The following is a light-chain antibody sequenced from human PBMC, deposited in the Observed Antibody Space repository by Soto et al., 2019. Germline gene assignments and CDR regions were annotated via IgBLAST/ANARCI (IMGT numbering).Light chain of an antibody. CDR3: SSYAGGTSVT. Sequence: QSVLTQPASVSGSPGQSITISCTGTSSDVGSYNLVSWYQQHPGKAPKVMIYEGTKRPSGVSNRFSGSKSGNTASLTISGLQAEDEGDYYCSSYAGGTSVTFGGGTKVTVL. V-gene: IGLV2-23*01. J-gene: IGLJ2*01. CDR2: EGT. CDR1: SSDVGSYNL.